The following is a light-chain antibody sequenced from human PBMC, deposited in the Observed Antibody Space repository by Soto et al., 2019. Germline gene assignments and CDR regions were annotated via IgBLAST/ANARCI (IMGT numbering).Light chain of an antibody. Sequence: EIVLTQSPGTLSLSPGERGTLSCRASQSVSSTHLAWYQQKPGQAPRLLIYGASSRATGIPDRFSGTGSGTDFTLTISRLEPEDFAVYYCQHYGNSLWTFGQGTKVEIK. CDR1: QSVSSTH. V-gene: IGKV3-20*01. CDR2: GAS. CDR3: QHYGNSLWT. J-gene: IGKJ1*01.